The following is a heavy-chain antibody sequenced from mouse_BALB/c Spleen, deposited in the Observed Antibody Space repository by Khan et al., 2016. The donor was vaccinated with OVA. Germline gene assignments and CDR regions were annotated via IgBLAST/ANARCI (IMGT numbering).Heavy chain of an antibody. CDR1: GYSITSDYA. J-gene: IGHJ2*01. CDR3: ARSVTITTVVATDFDY. V-gene: IGHV3-2*02. D-gene: IGHD1-1*01. CDR2: ISYSGRT. Sequence: EVQLQESGPGLVKPSQSLSLTCTVTGYSITSDYAWNWIRQFPGNKLEWVGYISYSGRTSYNPSLKSRISITRDTSKNQFFLQLSSVTTEDTATYYFARSVTITTVVATDFDYWCQGTTLTVSS.